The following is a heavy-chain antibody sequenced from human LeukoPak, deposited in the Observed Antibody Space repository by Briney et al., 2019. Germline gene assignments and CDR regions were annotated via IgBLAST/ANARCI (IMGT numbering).Heavy chain of an antibody. CDR3: AKPNGRYYGSGSQVGPADY. CDR2: ISGSGGST. D-gene: IGHD3-10*01. J-gene: IGHJ4*02. CDR1: GFTFSSYA. Sequence: PGGSLRLSCAASGFTFSSYAMSWVRQAPGKGLEWVSAISGSGGSTYYADSVKGRFTISRDDSKNTLYLQMNSLRAEDTAVYYCAKPNGRYYGSGSQVGPADYWGQGTLVTVSS. V-gene: IGHV3-23*01.